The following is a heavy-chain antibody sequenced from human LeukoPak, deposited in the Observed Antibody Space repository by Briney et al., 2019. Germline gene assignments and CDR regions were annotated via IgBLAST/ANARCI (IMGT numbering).Heavy chain of an antibody. CDR3: AKDRPHFDY. CDR1: GFTFSNYA. V-gene: IGHV3-23*01. Sequence: GGSLRLSCAASGFTFSNYAMTWVRQAPGKGLECVSVISGSGRNTDYADSVKGRFTISRDNSKNTLSLQMNSLRADDTAVYYCAKDRPHFDYWGQGTLVTVSS. CDR2: ISGSGRNT. J-gene: IGHJ4*02.